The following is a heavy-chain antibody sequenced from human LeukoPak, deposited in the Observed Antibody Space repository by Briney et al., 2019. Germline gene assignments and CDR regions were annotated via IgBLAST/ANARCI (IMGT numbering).Heavy chain of an antibody. J-gene: IGHJ4*02. CDR3: ARPKIYGPPFDY. CDR2: IYFGGST. CDR1: GGSISSDY. Sequence: PSETLSLTCTISGGSISSDYWGWIRQPPGKGLEWIGNIYFGGSTYYNPSLKSRVTISVDTSKNQFSLKLSSVTAADTAVYYCARPKIYGPPFDYWGQGTLVTVSS. V-gene: IGHV4-39*07. D-gene: IGHD4-17*01.